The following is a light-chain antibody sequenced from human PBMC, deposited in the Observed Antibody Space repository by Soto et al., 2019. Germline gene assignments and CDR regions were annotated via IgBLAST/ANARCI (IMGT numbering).Light chain of an antibody. J-gene: IGLJ2*01. CDR2: RNN. Sequence: QPVLSQPHSASWTPGQSVTNSCSGRRSNNRSKHVYWYHQLPGTAPKLLIYRNNQRPSGVPDRFSGTKSGTSASLAISGLRSEDEGDYYCAAWYDSLSGRGVFGGGTKLTVL. CDR1: RSNNRSKH. V-gene: IGLV1-47*01. CDR3: AAWYDSLSGRGV.